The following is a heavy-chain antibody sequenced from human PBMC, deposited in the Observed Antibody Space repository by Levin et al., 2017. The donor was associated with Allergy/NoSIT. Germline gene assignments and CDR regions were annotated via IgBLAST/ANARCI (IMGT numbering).Heavy chain of an antibody. J-gene: IGHJ4*02. CDR3: AHKVAMATRTPNFDY. CDR1: GFSLSTSGAG. V-gene: IGHV2-5*02. Sequence: ESGPTLVKPTQTLTLTCTFSGFSLSTSGAGVGWVRQPPGKALEWLALIYWDDDKRYSPSLKSRLSITKDTSKNQVVLTMTNMDPVDTATYYCAHKVAMATRTPNFDYWGQGTLVTVSS. CDR2: IYWDDDK. D-gene: IGHD5-18*01.